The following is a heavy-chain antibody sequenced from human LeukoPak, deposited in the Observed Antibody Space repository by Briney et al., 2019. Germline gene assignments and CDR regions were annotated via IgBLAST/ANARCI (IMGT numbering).Heavy chain of an antibody. CDR3: ARDLSPSGWPLTDYYYYMDV. V-gene: IGHV4-59*01. CDR2: IYYSGST. J-gene: IGHJ6*03. CDR1: GGSISSYY. D-gene: IGHD6-19*01. Sequence: SETLSLTCTVSGGSISSYYWSWIRQPPGKGLEWIGYIYYSGSTNYNPSLKSRVTISVDTSKNQFSLKLSSVTAADTAVYYCARDLSPSGWPLTDYYYYMDVWGKGTTVTVSS.